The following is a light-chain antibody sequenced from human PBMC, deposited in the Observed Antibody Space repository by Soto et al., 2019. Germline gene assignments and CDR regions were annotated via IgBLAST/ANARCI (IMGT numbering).Light chain of an antibody. V-gene: IGLV1-40*01. CDR2: GNS. Sequence: QSVLTQPPSVSGAPGQRVTISCTGSSSNIGAGYDVHWDQQLPGPAPQLLISGNSNRPSGVPARFSRSKSGTTASLAITGVQAEDESDYYCQSYYSSRNVVFGGGTKLTVL. J-gene: IGLJ2*01. CDR1: SSNIGAGYD. CDR3: QSYYSSRNVV.